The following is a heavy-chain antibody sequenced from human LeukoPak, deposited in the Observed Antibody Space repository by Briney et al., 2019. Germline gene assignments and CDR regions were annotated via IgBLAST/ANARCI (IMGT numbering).Heavy chain of an antibody. CDR2: ISSSGTTM. CDR1: GFTFSSYE. Sequence: GGSLRLSCAVSGFTFSSYEMNWVRQAPGKGLEWVSYISSSGTTMDYADSVKGRFAISRDNAKNSLYLQMNSLRAEDTAVYCCARTTAYWFDPWGQGTLVTVSS. D-gene: IGHD2-21*02. CDR3: ARTTAYWFDP. V-gene: IGHV3-48*03. J-gene: IGHJ5*02.